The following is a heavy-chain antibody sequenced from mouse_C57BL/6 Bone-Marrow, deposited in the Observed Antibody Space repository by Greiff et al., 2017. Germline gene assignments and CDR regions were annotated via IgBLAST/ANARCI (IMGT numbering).Heavy chain of an antibody. J-gene: IGHJ1*03. D-gene: IGHD1-1*01. CDR1: GYTFTSYW. CDR2: IHPNSGGT. V-gene: IGHV1-64*01. Sequence: VQLQQPGAELVKPGASVKLSCKASGYTFTSYWMHWVKQRPGQGLEWIGMIHPNSGGTNYNEKFKSKATLTVDKSSSTAYMQLSSLTSEDSAVXYSESEDSYCYGSSPYWYFDVWGTGTTVTVSS. CDR3: ESEDSYCYGSSPYWYFDV.